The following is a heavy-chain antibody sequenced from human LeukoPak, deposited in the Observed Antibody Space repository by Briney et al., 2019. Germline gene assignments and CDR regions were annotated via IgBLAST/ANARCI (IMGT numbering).Heavy chain of an antibody. CDR1: GGSISSSNW. J-gene: IGHJ6*04. CDR3: ASLYSSGSYGMDV. Sequence: SETLSLTCAVSGGSISSSNWWSWVRQPPGKGLEWIGEIYHSGSTNYNPSLKSRVTISVDKSKNQFSLKLSSVTAADTAVYYCASLYSSGSYGMDVWGKGTTVTVS. CDR2: IYHSGST. V-gene: IGHV4-4*02. D-gene: IGHD6-25*01.